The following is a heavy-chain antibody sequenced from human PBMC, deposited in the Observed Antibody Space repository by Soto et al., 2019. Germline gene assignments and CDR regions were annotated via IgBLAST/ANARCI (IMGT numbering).Heavy chain of an antibody. CDR3: ARPLRGRRPDAFDI. CDR2: IWYDGSNK. J-gene: IGHJ3*02. CDR1: GFTFSSYG. V-gene: IGHV3-33*01. Sequence: GALRLSCAASGFTFSSYGMHWVRQAPGKGLEGGAVIWYDGSNKYYADSVKGRLTISRDNSKNTLYLQMNSLRAEDTAVYYCARPLRGRRPDAFDIWGQGTMVTVSS.